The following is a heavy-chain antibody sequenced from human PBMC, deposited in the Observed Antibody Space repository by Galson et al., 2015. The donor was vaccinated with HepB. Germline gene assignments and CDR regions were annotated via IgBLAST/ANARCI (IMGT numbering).Heavy chain of an antibody. V-gene: IGHV2-26*01. CDR3: ARTSYCSSTSCPKGPYYGMDV. CDR1: GFSLSNARMG. D-gene: IGHD2-2*01. Sequence: PALVKPTQTLTLTCTVSGFSLSNARMGVSWIRQPPGKALEWLAHIFSNDEKSYSTSLKSRLTISKDTSKSQVVLTMTNMDPVDTATYYCARTSYCSSTSCPKGPYYGMDVWGQGTTVTVSS. CDR2: IFSNDEK. J-gene: IGHJ6*02.